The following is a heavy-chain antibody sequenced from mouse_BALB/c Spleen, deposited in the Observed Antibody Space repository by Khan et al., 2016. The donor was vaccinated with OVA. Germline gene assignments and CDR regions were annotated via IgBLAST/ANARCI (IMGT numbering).Heavy chain of an antibody. Sequence: VQLVESGPGLVAPSQSLSITCTISGFSLTNYGVHWVRQPPGKGLEWLVVIWSDGSATYNSALKSRLSISKDNSKNQVFLKMNSLQTDDTAMYYCARQPYYHYCIMDYWGQGTSVTVSS. CDR2: IWSDGSA. V-gene: IGHV2-6-1*01. D-gene: IGHD2-10*01. CDR3: ARQPYYHYCIMDY. CDR1: GFSLTNYG. J-gene: IGHJ4*01.